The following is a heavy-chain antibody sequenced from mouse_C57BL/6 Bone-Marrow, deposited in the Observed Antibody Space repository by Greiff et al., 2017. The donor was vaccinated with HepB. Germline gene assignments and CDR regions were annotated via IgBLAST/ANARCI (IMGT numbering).Heavy chain of an antibody. D-gene: IGHD1-1*02. Sequence: VQRVESGAELVRPGPSVKMSCKASGYTFTNYWIGWAKQRPGHGLEWIGDIYPGGGYTNYTEKFKGKATLTADKSSSTAYMQFSSLTAEDSAIYYGARSELWGWFDYWGQGTTLTVSS. V-gene: IGHV1-63*01. J-gene: IGHJ2*01. CDR1: GYTFTNYW. CDR3: ARSELWGWFDY. CDR2: IYPGGGYT.